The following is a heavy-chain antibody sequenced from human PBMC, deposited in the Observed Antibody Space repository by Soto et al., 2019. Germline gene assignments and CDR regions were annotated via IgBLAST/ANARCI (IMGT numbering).Heavy chain of an antibody. D-gene: IGHD3-22*01. CDR2: IYYSGST. J-gene: IGHJ1*01. Sequence: SETLSLTCTVSGGSVNSRGYFWSWIRQPPGNRLEWIGYIYYSGSTNYNPSLKSRVTISVDTSKNQFSLRLNSVTAADTAVYYCARGLDGSAYHASGYFQNWGQGTLVTVSS. V-gene: IGHV4-61*08. CDR3: ARGLDGSAYHASGYFQN. CDR1: GGSVNSRGYF.